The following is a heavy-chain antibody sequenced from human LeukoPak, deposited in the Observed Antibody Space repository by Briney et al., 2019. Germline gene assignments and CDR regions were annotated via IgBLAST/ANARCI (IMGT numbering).Heavy chain of an antibody. D-gene: IGHD5-24*01. Sequence: GESLKISCRGSGYSFTSYWIGWVRQMPGRGLEWMGIIYPGDSDTRYSPSFQGQVTISADKSISTAYLQWSSLKASDTAMYYCARVVDMATIDHLAYWGQGPLVTVSS. V-gene: IGHV5-51*01. CDR3: ARVVDMATIDHLAY. CDR1: GYSFTSYW. J-gene: IGHJ4*02. CDR2: IYPGDSDT.